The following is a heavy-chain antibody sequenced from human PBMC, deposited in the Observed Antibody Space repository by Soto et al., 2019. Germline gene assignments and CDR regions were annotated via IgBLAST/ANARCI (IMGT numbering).Heavy chain of an antibody. V-gene: IGHV4-34*01. D-gene: IGHD2-15*01. J-gene: IGHJ4*02. CDR2: INHSGST. CDR3: ASSGAYCSGGSCYSRGDY. Sequence: SETLSLTCAVYGGSFSGYYWSWIRQPPGKGLEWIGEINHSGSTNYNPSLKSRVTISVDTSKNQFSLKLSSVTAADTAVYYCASSGAYCSGGSCYSRGDYWGQGTLVTVSS. CDR1: GGSFSGYY.